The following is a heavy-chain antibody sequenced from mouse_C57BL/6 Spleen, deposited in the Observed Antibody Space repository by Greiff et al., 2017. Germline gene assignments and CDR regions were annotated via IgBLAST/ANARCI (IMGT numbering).Heavy chain of an antibody. J-gene: IGHJ2*01. D-gene: IGHD1-1*01. CDR2: IYPGDGDT. V-gene: IGHV1-82*01. Sequence: VQRVESGPELVKPGASVKISCKASGYAFSSSWMNWVKQRPGKGLEWIGRIYPGDGDTNYNGKFKGKATRTADKSSSPAYMQLSSLTAEDSAVYFCAREVLRSRNFDYWGQGTTLTVSS. CDR3: AREVLRSRNFDY. CDR1: GYAFSSSW.